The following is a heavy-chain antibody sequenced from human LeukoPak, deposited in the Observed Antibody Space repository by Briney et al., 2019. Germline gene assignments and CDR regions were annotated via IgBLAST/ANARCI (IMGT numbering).Heavy chain of an antibody. CDR3: ARERYYDSSGLDY. CDR1: GGSISSGGYC. J-gene: IGHJ4*02. Sequence: SETLSLTCTVSGGSISSGGYCWSWIRQHPGKGLEWIGYIYYSGSTYYNPSLKSRVTISVDTSKNQFSLKLSSVTAADTAVYYCARERYYDSSGLDYWGQGTLVTVSS. CDR2: IYYSGST. V-gene: IGHV4-31*03. D-gene: IGHD3-22*01.